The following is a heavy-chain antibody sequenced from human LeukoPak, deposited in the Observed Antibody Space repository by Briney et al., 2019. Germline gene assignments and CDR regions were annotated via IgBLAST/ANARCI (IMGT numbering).Heavy chain of an antibody. CDR1: GGSISTHY. Sequence: SETLSLTCTVSGGSISTHYWSWIRQSAGKGLEWIGRIYISGSTDYNPSLKSRVTMSVDTSKNQFSLKLSSVTAADTAVYYCAGSIYYYDSSGYYFNDAFDIWGQGTMVTVSS. CDR2: IYISGST. D-gene: IGHD3-22*01. V-gene: IGHV4-4*07. J-gene: IGHJ3*02. CDR3: AGSIYYYDSSGYYFNDAFDI.